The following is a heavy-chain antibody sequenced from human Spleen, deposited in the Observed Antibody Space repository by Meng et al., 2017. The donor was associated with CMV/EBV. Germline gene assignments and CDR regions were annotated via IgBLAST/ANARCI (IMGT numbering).Heavy chain of an antibody. CDR2: INTNTGNP. CDR1: GYNFTSYD. J-gene: IGHJ4*02. CDR3: ARVQYSAYDYFAY. D-gene: IGHD5-12*01. V-gene: IGHV7-4-1*02. Sequence: KASGYNFTSYDMNWVRQAPGQGLEWMGWINTNTGNPTYAQGFTGRFVFSLDTSVTTAYLQISGLKAEDAAVYYCARVQYSAYDYFAYWGQGTLVTVSS.